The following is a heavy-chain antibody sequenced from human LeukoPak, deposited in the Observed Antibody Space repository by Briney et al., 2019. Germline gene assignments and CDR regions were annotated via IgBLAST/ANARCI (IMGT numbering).Heavy chain of an antibody. D-gene: IGHD2-2*01. Sequence: ASVKVSCKASGGTFSSYAISWVRQAPGQGLEWMGGIIPIFGTANYAQKFQGRVTITADESTSTAYMELSSLRSEDTAVYYCARDRCSGTSCYYYYGMDVWGQGTTVTVSS. J-gene: IGHJ6*02. V-gene: IGHV1-69*13. CDR3: ARDRCSGTSCYYYYGMDV. CDR1: GGTFSSYA. CDR2: IIPIFGTA.